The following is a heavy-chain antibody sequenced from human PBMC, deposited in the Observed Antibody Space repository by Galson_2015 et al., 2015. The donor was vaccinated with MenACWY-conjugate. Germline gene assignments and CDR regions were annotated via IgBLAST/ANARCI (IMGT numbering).Heavy chain of an antibody. CDR2: ISGSGDRT. CDR1: GFTFSSHA. J-gene: IGHJ4*02. V-gene: IGHV3-23*01. D-gene: IGHD3-3*01. CDR3: AKDQNGFSYDLWSGHDY. Sequence: SLRLSCAASGFTFSSHAMNWVRQAPGKGLEWVSSISGSGDRTHYADSVKGRFTISRDSWENTLYLQMNSLRAEDTAVYYCAKDQNGFSYDLWSGHDYWGQGTLVTVSA.